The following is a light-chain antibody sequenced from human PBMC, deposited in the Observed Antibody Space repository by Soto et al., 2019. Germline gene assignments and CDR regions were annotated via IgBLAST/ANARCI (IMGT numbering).Light chain of an antibody. CDR3: QSYDSSLSGYVI. Sequence: QSVLTQPPSVSGALGQRVTISCTGSSSNIGAGYDVHWYQQLPGTAPKLLIYGNSNRPSGVPDRFSGSKSGTSASLAITGLQDEDEAVYYCQSYDSSLSGYVIFGGGTKLTVL. J-gene: IGLJ2*01. CDR1: SSNIGAGYD. CDR2: GNS. V-gene: IGLV1-40*01.